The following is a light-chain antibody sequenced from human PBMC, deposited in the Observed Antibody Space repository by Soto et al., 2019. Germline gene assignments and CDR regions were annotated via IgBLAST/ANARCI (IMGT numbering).Light chain of an antibody. Sequence: QSVLTQPPSASETPGQRVIISCSGGSSNIGSNTVNWYQQVPGTAPKLLIYNENQRPSGVPDRFSGSKSGTSASLAISGLQSEDEADYYCAAWDGSLNGVVFGGGTKLTV. J-gene: IGLJ3*02. CDR2: NEN. CDR3: AAWDGSLNGVV. CDR1: SSNIGSNT. V-gene: IGLV1-44*01.